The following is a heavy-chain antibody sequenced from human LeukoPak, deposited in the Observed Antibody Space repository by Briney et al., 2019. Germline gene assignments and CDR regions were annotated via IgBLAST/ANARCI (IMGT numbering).Heavy chain of an antibody. CDR1: GFTFRDYG. J-gene: IGHJ6*04. CDR2: IRSKAYGGTT. V-gene: IGHV3-49*04. CDR3: AELGITMIGGV. D-gene: IGHD3-10*02. Sequence: GGSLRLSCTASGFTFRDYGLSWVRQTPGKGLEWVGFIRSKAYGGTTEYAASVKGRFTISRDDSKSIAYLQMNSLRAEDTAVYYCAELGITMIGGVWGKGTTVTISS.